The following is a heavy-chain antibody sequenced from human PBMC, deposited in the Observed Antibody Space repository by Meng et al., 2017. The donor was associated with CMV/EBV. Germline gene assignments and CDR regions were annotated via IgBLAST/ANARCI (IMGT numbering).Heavy chain of an antibody. D-gene: IGHD4/OR15-4a*01. Sequence: GESLKISCAASGFTFSSYAMSWVRQAPGKGLEWVSAISGSGGSTYYADSVKGRFTIPRDNSKNTLYLQMNSLRAEDTAVYYCAKTSGANLVGAFDIWGQGTMVTVSS. CDR3: AKTSGANLVGAFDI. J-gene: IGHJ3*02. CDR1: GFTFSSYA. V-gene: IGHV3-23*01. CDR2: ISGSGGST.